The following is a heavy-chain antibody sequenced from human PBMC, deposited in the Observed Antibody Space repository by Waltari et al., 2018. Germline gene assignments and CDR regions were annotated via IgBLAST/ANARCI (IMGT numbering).Heavy chain of an antibody. CDR1: GGSFSGYY. CDR2: INHSGCT. CDR3: ARIKKPNDFWSGYYPFDY. V-gene: IGHV4-34*01. D-gene: IGHD3-3*01. J-gene: IGHJ4*02. Sequence: QVQLQQWGAGLLKPSETLSLTCAVYGGSFSGYYWSWIRQPPGKGLEWIGEINHSGCTNYNPSLKSRVTISVDTSKNQFSLKLSSVTAADTAVYYCARIKKPNDFWSGYYPFDYWDQGTLVTVSS.